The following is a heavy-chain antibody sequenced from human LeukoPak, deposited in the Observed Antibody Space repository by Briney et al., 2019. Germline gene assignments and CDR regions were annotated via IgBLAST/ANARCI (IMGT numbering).Heavy chain of an antibody. V-gene: IGHV1-18*01. Sequence: ASEKVSCKASGYTFTSYGISWVRQAPGHGLEWRGWISAYNGNTNYAQKLQGRDTLTTDTSTSTAYMELRSLRADDTAVYYCARSYSRAYCGGDCYEGYWGQGTLVTVSS. J-gene: IGHJ4*02. CDR2: ISAYNGNT. D-gene: IGHD2-21*02. CDR1: GYTFTSYG. CDR3: ARSYSRAYCGGDCYEGY.